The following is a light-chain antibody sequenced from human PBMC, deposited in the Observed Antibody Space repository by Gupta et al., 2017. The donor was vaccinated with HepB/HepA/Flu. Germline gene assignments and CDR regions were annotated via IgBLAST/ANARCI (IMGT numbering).Light chain of an antibody. J-gene: IGKJ1*01. V-gene: IGKV1-39*01. CDR3: PQTYTSPRT. Sequence: DIQMTQSPSSLSASVGDRVTITCRASQNIDNFLNWYQQKPGKAPNLLIHAASSLHSGVTSRFSGSGSGTDFTLNISSLKPEDSATFYCPQTYTSPRTFGQGTKVEIQ. CDR2: AAS. CDR1: QNIDNF.